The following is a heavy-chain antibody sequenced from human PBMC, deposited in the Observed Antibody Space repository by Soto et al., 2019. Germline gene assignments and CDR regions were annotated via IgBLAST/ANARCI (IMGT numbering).Heavy chain of an antibody. CDR1: GFTFSSYG. V-gene: IGHV3-23*01. J-gene: IGHJ4*02. CDR3: ARNQWELLN. Sequence: LRLSCAASGFTFSSYGMSWVRQAPGKGLEWVSSISGSDANTYYADSVKGRFTISRDNFKNTLYLQMNSLRAEDTAVYYCARNQWELLNWGQGTLVTVSS. CDR2: ISGSDANT. D-gene: IGHD1-26*01.